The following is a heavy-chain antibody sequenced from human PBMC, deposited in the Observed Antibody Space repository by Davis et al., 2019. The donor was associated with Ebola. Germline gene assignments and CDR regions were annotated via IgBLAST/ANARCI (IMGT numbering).Heavy chain of an antibody. CDR3: ARVYNFDWLLVGNYYFDY. J-gene: IGHJ4*02. Sequence: ASVKVSCKTSGYTFTNYDINWVRQATGQGLEWMGWMNPNSGNTGYAQKFQGRVTMTRNTSISTAYMELSSLRSEDTAVYYCARVYNFDWLLVGNYYFDYWGQGTLVTVSS. V-gene: IGHV1-8*01. CDR2: MNPNSGNT. CDR1: GYTFTNYD. D-gene: IGHD3-9*01.